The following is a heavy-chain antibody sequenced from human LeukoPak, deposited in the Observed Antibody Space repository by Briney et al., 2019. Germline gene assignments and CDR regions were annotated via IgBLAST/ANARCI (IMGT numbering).Heavy chain of an antibody. D-gene: IGHD5-18*01. CDR3: ARDGYRTRAFDI. Sequence: SETLSLTCTVSGGSISSYYWSWIRQPPGKGLEWIGYIYYSGSTNYNPSLKSRVTISVDTSKNQFSLKLSSVTAADTAVYYCARDGYRTRAFDIWGQGTMVTVSS. J-gene: IGHJ3*02. CDR1: GGSISSYY. V-gene: IGHV4-59*01. CDR2: IYYSGST.